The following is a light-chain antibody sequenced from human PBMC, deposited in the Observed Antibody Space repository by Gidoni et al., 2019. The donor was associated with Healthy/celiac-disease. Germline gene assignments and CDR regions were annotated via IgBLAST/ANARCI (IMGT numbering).Light chain of an antibody. V-gene: IGKV3-20*01. Sequence: EIVLTQSPGTLSLSPGERATLACRASQSVSSSYLAWYQQKPVQAHRLLIYGASSSATGIPDRFSGSGSVKDFTLTISRLEPEDFAVYYCQQYGSSQTFGQGTKVEIK. CDR3: QQYGSSQT. J-gene: IGKJ1*01. CDR2: GAS. CDR1: QSVSSSY.